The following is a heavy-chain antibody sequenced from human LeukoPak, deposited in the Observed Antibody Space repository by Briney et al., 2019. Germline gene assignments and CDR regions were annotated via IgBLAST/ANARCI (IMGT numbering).Heavy chain of an antibody. Sequence: GASVKVSCKASGYTFTNFGISWVRQAPGQGLEWMGWINPNSGGTNYAQKFQGRVTMTRDTSISTAYMELSRLRSDDTAVYYCAREGRVYYDSSGYYRTNDAFDIWGQGTMVTVSS. D-gene: IGHD3-22*01. CDR3: AREGRVYYDSSGYYRTNDAFDI. V-gene: IGHV1-2*02. J-gene: IGHJ3*02. CDR1: GYTFTNFG. CDR2: INPNSGGT.